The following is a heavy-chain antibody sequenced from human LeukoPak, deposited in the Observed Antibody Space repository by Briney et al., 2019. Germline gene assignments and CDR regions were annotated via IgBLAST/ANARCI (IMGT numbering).Heavy chain of an antibody. D-gene: IGHD3-10*01. CDR1: GGSISRSNW. Sequence: SETLSLTCAVSGGSISRSNWWSWVRQPPEKGLQWIGEIHHSGSTYYNPSLKSRVIVSLHMSKNQFSLRLTSVTAADTAVYYCARDTGQYAPGTPGFTRFDPWGQGTLVTVSS. J-gene: IGHJ5*02. V-gene: IGHV4-4*02. CDR3: ARDTGQYAPGTPGFTRFDP. CDR2: IHHSGST.